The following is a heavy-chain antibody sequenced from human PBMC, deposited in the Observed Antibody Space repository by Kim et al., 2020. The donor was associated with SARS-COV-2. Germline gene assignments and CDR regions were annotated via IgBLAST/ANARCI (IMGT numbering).Heavy chain of an antibody. V-gene: IGHV3-23*03. Sequence: GGSLRLSCVASGFTFSSYAMSWVRQAPGKGLEWVSVIYSGGSSTYYADSVKGRFTISRDNSKNTLYLQMNSLRAEDTAVYYCAKARIAAAGVDYWGQGTLVTVSS. D-gene: IGHD6-13*01. CDR1: GFTFSSYA. J-gene: IGHJ4*02. CDR3: AKARIAAAGVDY. CDR2: IYSGGSST.